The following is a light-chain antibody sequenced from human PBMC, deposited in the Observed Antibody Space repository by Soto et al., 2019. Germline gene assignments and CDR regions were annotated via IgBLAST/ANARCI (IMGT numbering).Light chain of an antibody. CDR2: AAS. V-gene: IGKV1-8*01. CDR3: QQYYSYPLT. J-gene: IGKJ4*01. Sequence: AIRMTQSPSSFSASTGDRVTITCRASQGISSYLAWYQQKPGKAPKLLIYAASTLQSGVPSRFSGSGSGTDFTLTISCLQSEDFEAYYCQQYYSYPLTFGGGTKVEIK. CDR1: QGISSY.